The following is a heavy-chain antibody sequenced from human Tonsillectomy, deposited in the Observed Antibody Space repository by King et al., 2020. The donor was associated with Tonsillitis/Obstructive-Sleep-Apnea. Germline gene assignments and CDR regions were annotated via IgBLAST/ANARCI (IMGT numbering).Heavy chain of an antibody. CDR2: IIPIFGTA. CDR1: GGTFSSYA. Sequence: VQLVESGAEVKKPGSSVKVSCKASGGTFSSYAISWVRQAPGQGLEWMGGIIPIFGTANYAQKFQGRVTITADESTSTAYMELSSRRSEDTAVYYCARGGSTIFGVVISWFDPWGQGTLVTVSS. D-gene: IGHD3-3*01. J-gene: IGHJ5*02. V-gene: IGHV1-69*01. CDR3: ARGGSTIFGVVISWFDP.